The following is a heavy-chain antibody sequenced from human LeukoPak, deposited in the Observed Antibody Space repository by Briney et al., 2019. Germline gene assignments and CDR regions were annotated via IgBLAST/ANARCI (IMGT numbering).Heavy chain of an antibody. V-gene: IGHV4-59*01. J-gene: IGHJ4*02. CDR3: ARGAAGSSAWYSHFNY. CDR1: GGSFSGYY. CDR2: IYNSGST. D-gene: IGHD6-19*01. Sequence: SETLSLTCAVYGGSFSGYYWNWIRQPPGKGLEWIGYIYNSGSTNYNPSLKSRVTISVDTSKNQFSLKLSSVTAADTAVYYCARGAAGSSAWYSHFNYWGQGTLVTVSS.